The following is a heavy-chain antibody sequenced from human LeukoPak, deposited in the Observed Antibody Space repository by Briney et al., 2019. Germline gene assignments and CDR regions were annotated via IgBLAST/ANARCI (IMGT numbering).Heavy chain of an antibody. D-gene: IGHD2-15*01. CDR1: GFTVSSNY. J-gene: IGHJ4*02. CDR3: ARGVVVAATVDY. Sequence: GGSLRLSCAASGFTVSSNYMSWVRQAPGKGLEWVSVIYSGGSTYYADSVKGRFTISRDNSKNTLYLQMNSLRAEDTAVYYCARGVVVAATVDYWGQGTLVTVSS. V-gene: IGHV3-53*01. CDR2: IYSGGST.